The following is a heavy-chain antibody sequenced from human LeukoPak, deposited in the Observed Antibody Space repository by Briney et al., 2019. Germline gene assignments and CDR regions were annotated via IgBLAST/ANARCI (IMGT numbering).Heavy chain of an antibody. Sequence: GGSLRLSCAASGFTFSSYAMHWVRQAPGKGLEWVAVISYDRSNKYYADSVKGRFTISRDNSKNTLYLQMNSLRAEDTVVYYCARDSRPLVGLLWFGELPDYWGQGTLVTVSS. CDR3: ARDSRPLVGLLWFGELPDY. V-gene: IGHV3-30*04. CDR1: GFTFSSYA. J-gene: IGHJ4*02. CDR2: ISYDRSNK. D-gene: IGHD3-10*01.